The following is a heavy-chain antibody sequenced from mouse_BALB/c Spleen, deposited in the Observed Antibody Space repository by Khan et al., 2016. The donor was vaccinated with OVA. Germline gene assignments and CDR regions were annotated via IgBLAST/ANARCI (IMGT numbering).Heavy chain of an antibody. CDR3: ARNDYEDYYPFPY. CDR1: GYSITSEYT. J-gene: IGHJ3*01. D-gene: IGHD1-1*01. CDR2: ISYSGNT. V-gene: IGHV3-2*02. Sequence: EVQLQESGPGLVKPSQSLSLTCTVTGYSITSEYTWNWIRQFPGNKLEWMGFISYSGNTRYNPSLKSRISITRDTSKNQFFLQLNSVTSEDTATYYCARNDYEDYYPFPYWGQGTLVTVSA.